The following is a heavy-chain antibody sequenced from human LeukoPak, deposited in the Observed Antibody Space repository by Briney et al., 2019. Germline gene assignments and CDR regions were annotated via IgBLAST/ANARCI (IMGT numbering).Heavy chain of an antibody. J-gene: IGHJ5*02. CDR2: ISGSGGST. CDR3: AKVVNDFWSGYYPFWFDP. Sequence: PGGSLRLSFAPSGFTFSSYAMSWVRQAPGKGLEWVSAISGSGGSTYYADSVKGRFTISRDNSKNTLYLQINSLRAEDTAVYYCAKVVNDFWSGYYPFWFDPWGQGTLVTVSS. D-gene: IGHD3-3*01. V-gene: IGHV3-23*01. CDR1: GFTFSSYA.